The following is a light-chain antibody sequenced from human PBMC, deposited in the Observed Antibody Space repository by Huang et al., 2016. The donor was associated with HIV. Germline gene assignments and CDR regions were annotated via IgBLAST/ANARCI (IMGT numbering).Light chain of an antibody. CDR1: QDIRNY. CDR3: QKYNSAPYT. J-gene: IGKJ2*01. CDR2: AAS. Sequence: DIHMTQSPSSLSSSVGDRVTITCRASQDIRNYLAWYQQKPGTAPKLLISAASTLQSGVPSRFSGSESGTDFTLTIGSLQPEDVATHYCQKYNSAPYTFGQGTKLEIK. V-gene: IGKV1-27*01.